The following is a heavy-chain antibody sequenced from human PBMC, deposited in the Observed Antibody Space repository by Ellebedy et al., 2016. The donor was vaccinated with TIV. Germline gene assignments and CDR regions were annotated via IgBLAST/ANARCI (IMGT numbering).Heavy chain of an antibody. V-gene: IGHV1-18*04. CDR2: ITFFDGKT. D-gene: IGHD2-15*01. Sequence: AASAKVSCKSSGDTSHSYGISWVRQAPGQGLEWMGWITFFDGKTKYAQKVQGRITVTTDTSTNTAYMELRNLRSDDTAVYFCATVGGLCSGGTCYYVYWGQGTPVTVSS. CDR3: ATVGGLCSGGTCYYVY. J-gene: IGHJ4*02. CDR1: GDTSHSYG.